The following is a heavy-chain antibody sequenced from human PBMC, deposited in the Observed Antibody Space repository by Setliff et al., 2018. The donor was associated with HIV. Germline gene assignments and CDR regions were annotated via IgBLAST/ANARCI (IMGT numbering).Heavy chain of an antibody. CDR1: GGSFSAYY. CDR2: INHSGST. V-gene: IGHV4-34*01. Sequence: SETLSLTCAVYGGSFSAYYWSWIRQPPGKGLEWIGEINHSGSTNYNPSLKSRVTILVDTSENQFSLKLSSVTAADTAVYYGARELISTVTGYYFDYWGQGTLVTVSS. D-gene: IGHD4-17*01. CDR3: ARELISTVTGYYFDY. J-gene: IGHJ4*02.